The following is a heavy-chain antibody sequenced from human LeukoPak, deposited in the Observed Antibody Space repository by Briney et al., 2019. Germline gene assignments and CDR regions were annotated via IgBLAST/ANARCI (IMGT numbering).Heavy chain of an antibody. V-gene: IGHV1-18*01. J-gene: IGHJ6*03. CDR1: GYTFTSYG. CDR3: ARDNQGSRPYYYYYMDV. CDR2: ISAYNGAT. Sequence: ASVKVSCKASGYTFTSYGISWVRQAPGQGLEWMGWISAYNGATNYAQKFQGRVTMTTDTSTSTAYMELRSLRSDDTAVYYCARDNQGSRPYYYYYMDVWGKGTTVTVSS.